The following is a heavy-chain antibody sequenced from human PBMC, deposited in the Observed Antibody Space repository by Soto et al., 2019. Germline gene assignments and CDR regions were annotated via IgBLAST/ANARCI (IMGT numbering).Heavy chain of an antibody. V-gene: IGHV4-59*01. CDR1: GASISSYY. D-gene: IGHD3-22*01. CDR3: ARENGYSAFDI. CDR2: IYYTGST. Sequence: SETLSLTCTVSGASISSYYWSWIRQPPGKGLEWIGYIYYTGSTNYNPSLNSRVTISVDTSKNQFSLKLSSVTAADTAVYYCARENGYSAFDIWGQGTMVTVS. J-gene: IGHJ3*02.